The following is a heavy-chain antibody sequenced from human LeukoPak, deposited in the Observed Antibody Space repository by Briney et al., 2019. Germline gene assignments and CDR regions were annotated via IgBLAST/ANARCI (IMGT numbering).Heavy chain of an antibody. J-gene: IGHJ5*02. D-gene: IGHD3-9*01. V-gene: IGHV1-69*06. CDR3: ARGGGNYDILTAFDP. CDR1: GGTLSSYA. CDR2: IISIFGTA. Sequence: ASVKVSCKASGGTLSSYAISWVRQAPGQGLEWMGGIISIFGTANYAKKFQGRVTITADKSTSTAYMELSSLRSEDTAVYYCARGGGNYDILTAFDPWGQGTLVTVSS.